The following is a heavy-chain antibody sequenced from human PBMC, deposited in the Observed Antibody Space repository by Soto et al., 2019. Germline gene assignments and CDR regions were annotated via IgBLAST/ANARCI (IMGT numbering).Heavy chain of an antibody. J-gene: IGHJ4*02. CDR3: ARVPDY. V-gene: IGHV4-30-2*01. CDR2: IYHSGST. CDR1: GGSISSGGYS. Sequence: SATLSLTCAVSGGSISSGGYSWGWIRQPPGKGLEWIGYIYHSGSTYYNPSLKSRVTISVDRSRNQFSLKLSSVTAADTAVYYCARVPDYWGQGTLVTVSS.